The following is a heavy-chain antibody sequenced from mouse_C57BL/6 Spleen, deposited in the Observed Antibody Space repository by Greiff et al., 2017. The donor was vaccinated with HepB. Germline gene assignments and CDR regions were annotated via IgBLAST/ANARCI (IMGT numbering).Heavy chain of an antibody. CDR1: GFNIKDYY. J-gene: IGHJ2*01. CDR2: IDPEDGDT. V-gene: IGHV14-1*01. Sequence: EVQLQQSGAELVRPGASVKLSCTASGFNIKDYYMHWVKQRPEQGLEWIGRIDPEDGDTEYAPKFQGKATMTADTSSNTAYLQLSSLTSEDTAVYYCTQGRYGNYYFDYWGQGTTLTVSS. D-gene: IGHD2-10*02. CDR3: TQGRYGNYYFDY.